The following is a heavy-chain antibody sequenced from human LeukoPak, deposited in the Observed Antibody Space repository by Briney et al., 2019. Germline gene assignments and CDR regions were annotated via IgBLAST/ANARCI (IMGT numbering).Heavy chain of an antibody. Sequence: GGSLRLSCTASGFTFNNYAMTWVRRTPGKGLEWVSVINGSGRSTHTADSVKGWFTISRDNSKNTVTLQMTSLRAEDSAVYYCAKGITFYYDSSGYSTDYWGQGTLVTVSS. CDR1: GFTFNNYA. CDR3: AKGITFYYDSSGYSTDY. V-gene: IGHV3-23*01. J-gene: IGHJ4*02. CDR2: INGSGRST. D-gene: IGHD3-22*01.